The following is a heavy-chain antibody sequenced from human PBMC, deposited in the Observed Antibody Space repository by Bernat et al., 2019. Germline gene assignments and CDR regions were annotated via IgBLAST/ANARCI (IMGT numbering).Heavy chain of an antibody. J-gene: IGHJ4*02. CDR2: INPNSGGT. CDR1: GYTFTDFY. D-gene: IGHD3-16*01. V-gene: IGHV1-2*04. Sequence: QVQMVQSGAEVKKPGASVKVSCKASGYTFTDFYIHWVRQAPGQGLEWMGWINPNSGGTDYAQRFQGWVTMTRDTSITTAYMELSRLSSDDTAVYYCARGGRSTSGGVDYFDFWGQGTLVTVSS. CDR3: ARGGRSTSGGVDYFDF.